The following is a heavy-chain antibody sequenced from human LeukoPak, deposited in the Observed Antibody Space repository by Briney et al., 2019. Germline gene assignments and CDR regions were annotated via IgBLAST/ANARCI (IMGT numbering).Heavy chain of an antibody. CDR2: IYSGGST. V-gene: IGHV3-53*01. CDR3: ARVGYCTSTSCFEY. D-gene: IGHD2-2*01. Sequence: GGSLRLSCAASGFTVSSNYMSWVRQAPGKGLEWVSVIYSGGSTYYADSVKGRFTISRDNSKNTLYLQMNSLRAEDTAVYYCARVGYCTSTSCFEYWGQGTLVTVSS. CDR1: GFTVSSNY. J-gene: IGHJ4*02.